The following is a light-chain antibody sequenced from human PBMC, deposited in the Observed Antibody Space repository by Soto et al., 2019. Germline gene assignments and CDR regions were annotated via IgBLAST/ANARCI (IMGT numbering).Light chain of an antibody. Sequence: EIVMTQSPATLSVSPGERATLSCRASQSVSGNLAWYQQKPGQAPRLLIYGASTRATGIPARFSGSGSGTEFTLTISRLQSEDFAVYYCQQYHNWPWTFGQGTKVEIK. CDR3: QQYHNWPWT. CDR1: QSVSGN. J-gene: IGKJ1*01. CDR2: GAS. V-gene: IGKV3-15*01.